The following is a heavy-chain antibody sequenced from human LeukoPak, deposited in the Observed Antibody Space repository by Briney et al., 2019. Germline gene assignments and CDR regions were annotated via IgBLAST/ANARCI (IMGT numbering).Heavy chain of an antibody. D-gene: IGHD6-13*01. CDR3: ATTPPYSSSWYDFSY. J-gene: IGHJ4*02. CDR1: GYTLTELS. CDR2: FDPEDGET. Sequence: ASVKVSCKVSGYTLTELSMHWVRQAPGKGLEWMGRFDPEDGETIYAQKFQGRVTMTEDTSTDTAYMELSSLRSEDTAVYYCATTPPYSSSWYDFSYWGQGTLVTVSS. V-gene: IGHV1-24*01.